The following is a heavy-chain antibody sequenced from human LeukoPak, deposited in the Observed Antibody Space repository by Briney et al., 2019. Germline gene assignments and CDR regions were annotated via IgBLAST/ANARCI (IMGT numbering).Heavy chain of an antibody. V-gene: IGHV4-59*01. J-gene: IGHJ4*02. CDR2: IYYRGST. CDR1: GGSISPYF. D-gene: IGHD3-3*01. Sequence: SETLSLTCTVSGGSISPYFWSWIRQPPGKGLEWIGYIYYRGSTNYNPSLKSRVTISLDTSKDQFTLKLSSVTAADTAVYYCAREGVVKGYFDYWGQGTLVTVSS. CDR3: AREGVVKGYFDY.